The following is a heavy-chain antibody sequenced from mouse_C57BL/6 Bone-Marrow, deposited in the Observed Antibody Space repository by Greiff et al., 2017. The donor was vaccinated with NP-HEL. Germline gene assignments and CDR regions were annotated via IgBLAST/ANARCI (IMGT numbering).Heavy chain of an antibody. CDR1: GFTFSSYG. CDR2: ISSGGSYT. D-gene: IGHD2-3*01. CDR3: ARHRNGYYVNAMDY. V-gene: IGHV5-6*01. J-gene: IGHJ4*01. Sequence: EVQVVESGGDLVKPGGSLKLSCAASGFTFSSYGMSWVRQTPDKRLEWVATISSGGSYTYYPDSVKGRFTISRDNAKNTLYLQMSSLKSEDTAMYYCARHRNGYYVNAMDYWGQGTSVTVSS.